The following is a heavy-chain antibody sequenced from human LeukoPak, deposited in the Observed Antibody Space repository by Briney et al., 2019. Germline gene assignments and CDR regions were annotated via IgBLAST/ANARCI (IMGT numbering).Heavy chain of an antibody. CDR1: GFTFSSYA. CDR2: ISYDGNNK. Sequence: PGGSLRLSCAASGFTFSSYAMHWVRQAPGKGLEWVAVISYDGNNKYYADSVKGRFTISRDNAKNSLYLQMNSLRAEDTAVYYCWSDGPSYWGQGTLVTVSS. D-gene: IGHD2-8*02. J-gene: IGHJ4*02. V-gene: IGHV3-30-3*01. CDR3: WSDGPSY.